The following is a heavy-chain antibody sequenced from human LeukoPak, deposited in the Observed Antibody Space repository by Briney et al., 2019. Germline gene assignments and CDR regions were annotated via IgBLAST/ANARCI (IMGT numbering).Heavy chain of an antibody. CDR2: IYHSGST. V-gene: IGHV4-30-2*01. CDR3: ARVIDLSITLYYFDY. D-gene: IGHD3-10*02. CDR1: GGSISSGGYS. J-gene: IGHJ4*02. Sequence: SETLSLTCAVSGGSISSGGYSWSWIRQPPGKGLEWIGYIYHSGSTYYNPSLKSRVTISVDTSKNQFSLKLSSVTAADTAVYYCARVIDLSITLYYFDYWGQGTLVTVSS.